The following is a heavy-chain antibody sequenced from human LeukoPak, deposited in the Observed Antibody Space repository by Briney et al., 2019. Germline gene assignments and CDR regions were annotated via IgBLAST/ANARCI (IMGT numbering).Heavy chain of an antibody. D-gene: IGHD6-13*01. CDR3: AKGQGIAAAGGY. J-gene: IGHJ4*02. Sequence: GGSLRLSCVASGFTFSSYGMHWVRQAPGKGLEWVAVISYDGSNKYYADSVKGRFTISRDNSKNTLYLQMNSLRAEDTAVYYCAKGQGIAAAGGYWGQGTLVTVSS. CDR1: GFTFSSYG. V-gene: IGHV3-30*18. CDR2: ISYDGSNK.